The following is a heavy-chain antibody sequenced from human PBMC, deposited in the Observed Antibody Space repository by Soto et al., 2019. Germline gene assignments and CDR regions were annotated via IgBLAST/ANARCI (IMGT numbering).Heavy chain of an antibody. J-gene: IGHJ4*02. CDR3: ASSVVVPSTMNYFDY. D-gene: IGHD2-15*01. CDR2: IYPGDSDT. CDR1: GYSFTNYW. Sequence: VESLKISCKGSGYSFTNYWIGWVRQMPGKGLEHMGIIYPGDSDTRYSPSFQGQVTISADKSISTAYLQWSSLKASDTAMYYCASSVVVPSTMNYFDYWGQGSLVTVSS. V-gene: IGHV5-51*01.